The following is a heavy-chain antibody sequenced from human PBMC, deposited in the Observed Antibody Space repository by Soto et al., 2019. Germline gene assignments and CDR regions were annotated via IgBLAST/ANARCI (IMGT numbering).Heavy chain of an antibody. J-gene: IGHJ3*02. CDR2: IYYSGST. D-gene: IGHD3-10*01. Sequence: PSETLSLTCTVSGGSISSYYWSWIRQPPGKGLEWIGYIYYSGSTNYNPSLKSRVTISADKSISTAYLQWSSLKASDTAMYYCARFISTNFGFDIWGQGTMVTVSS. CDR1: GGSISSYY. V-gene: IGHV4-59*12. CDR3: ARFISTNFGFDI.